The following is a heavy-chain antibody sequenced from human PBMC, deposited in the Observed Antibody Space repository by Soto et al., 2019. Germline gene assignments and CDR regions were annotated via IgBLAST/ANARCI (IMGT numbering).Heavy chain of an antibody. D-gene: IGHD3-9*01. CDR2: IYYRGNT. V-gene: IGHV4-39*01. CDR1: GDSINSDSYY. CDR3: ARLEGLATISYYFDY. J-gene: IGHJ4*02. Sequence: PSETLSLTCSVSGDSINSDSYYWGWIRQPPGKGLEWIGSIYYRGNTNYNPSLKTRVTISLDKSKSQFSLKLNSVTAADSAVYFCARLEGLATISYYFDYWGQGTLVTVSS.